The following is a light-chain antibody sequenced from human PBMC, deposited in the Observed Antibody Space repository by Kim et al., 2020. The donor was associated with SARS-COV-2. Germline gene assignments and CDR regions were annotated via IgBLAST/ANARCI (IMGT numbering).Light chain of an antibody. CDR3: GTWDTSVSAGV. V-gene: IGLV1-51*01. Sequence: QSVLTQPPSVSAAPGQKVTISCSGSSSNIGNNYVSWYQQLPGTAPKLLIYDNNKRPSGILDRFSGSRSGTSATLGITGLQTGDEADYYCGTWDTSVSAGVFGGGTQLTVL. J-gene: IGLJ2*01. CDR2: DNN. CDR1: SSNIGNNY.